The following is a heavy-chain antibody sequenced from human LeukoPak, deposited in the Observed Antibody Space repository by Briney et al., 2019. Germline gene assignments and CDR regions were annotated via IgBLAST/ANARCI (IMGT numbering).Heavy chain of an antibody. CDR3: AKDHSMLLGSGWDSGYFDY. D-gene: IGHD6-19*01. Sequence: GGSLRLSCAASGFTFSSYGMHWVRQAPGKGLEWVAVISYDGSNKYYADSVKGRFTISRDNSKNTLYLQMNSLRAEDTAVYYCAKDHSMLLGSGWDSGYFDYWGQGTLVTVSS. CDR2: ISYDGSNK. J-gene: IGHJ4*02. CDR1: GFTFSSYG. V-gene: IGHV3-30*18.